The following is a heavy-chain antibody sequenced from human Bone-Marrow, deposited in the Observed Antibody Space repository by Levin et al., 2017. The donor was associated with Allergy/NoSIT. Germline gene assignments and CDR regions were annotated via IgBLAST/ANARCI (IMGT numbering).Heavy chain of an antibody. V-gene: IGHV3-20*04. Sequence: GGSLRLSCAASGFTFDDYGMSWVRQAPGKGLEWVSGINWNGGSTGYADSVKGRFTISRDNAKNSLYLQMNSLRAEDTALYYCARLGYCSGGSCYSNWFDPWGQGTLVTVSS. CDR3: ARLGYCSGGSCYSNWFDP. CDR2: INWNGGST. J-gene: IGHJ5*02. D-gene: IGHD2-15*01. CDR1: GFTFDDYG.